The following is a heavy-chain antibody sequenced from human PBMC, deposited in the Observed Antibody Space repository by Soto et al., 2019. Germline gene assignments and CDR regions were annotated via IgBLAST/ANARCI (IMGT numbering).Heavy chain of an antibody. CDR3: AGRGYYHNSGMDD. V-gene: IGHV4-30-2*01. CDR2: IYHSGST. J-gene: IGHJ6*02. Sequence: QLQLQESGSGLVKPSQTLSLTCAVSVGSIRSGGDSCSWIRQPPGKCLEWIGYIYHSGSTYYNPSLKSRVTISVDRSRSQCCMKLSCVTAADTDGYYGAGRGYYHNSGMDDWGQGTTVTVSS. CDR1: VGSIRSGGDS. D-gene: IGHD3-22*01.